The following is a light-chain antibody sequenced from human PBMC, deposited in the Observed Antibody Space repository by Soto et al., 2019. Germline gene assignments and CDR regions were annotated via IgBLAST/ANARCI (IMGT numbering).Light chain of an antibody. CDR2: AAS. CDR3: QKYNTAPLT. J-gene: IGKJ4*01. CDR1: QGFGLY. Sequence: GDRVTITCRASQGFGLYLAWFQQKPGNVPKLLIYAASTLQSGVPSRFSGSGSGTDFTLTISSLQPEDVATYYWQKYNTAPLTFGGGTKVEIK. V-gene: IGKV1-27*01.